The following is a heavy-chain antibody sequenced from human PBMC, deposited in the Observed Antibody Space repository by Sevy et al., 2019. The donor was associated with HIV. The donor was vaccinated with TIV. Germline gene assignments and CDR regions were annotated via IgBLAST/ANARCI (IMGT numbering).Heavy chain of an antibody. J-gene: IGHJ4*02. CDR2: INQDGSVI. D-gene: IGHD2-8*01. V-gene: IGHV3-7*03. CDR3: ARAVGKDGAY. CDR1: GFTFSDSW. Sequence: GGSLRLSCTASGFTFSDSWMHWVRQAPGKGLEWRANINQDGSVIYYADSVKGRFTISRDNSRNSVFLQMSSLRAGDTATYYCARAVGKDGAYWGQGTLVTVSS.